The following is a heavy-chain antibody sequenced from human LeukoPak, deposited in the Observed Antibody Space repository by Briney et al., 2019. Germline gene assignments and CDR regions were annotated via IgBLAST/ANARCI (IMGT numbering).Heavy chain of an antibody. CDR3: ARHSDGWYWGGSGMDV. V-gene: IGHV4-39*01. CDR2: INYSGST. D-gene: IGHD6-19*01. CDR1: GGGSISSSNHY. J-gene: IGHJ6*02. Sequence: SETLSLTCIVSGGGSISSSNHYWGWIRQPPGKGLEWIGSINYSGSTQYNPSLKSRVTLSVDTSRDQFSLKLSSVTAADTAVYYCARHSDGWYWGGSGMDVWGQGTTVIVSS.